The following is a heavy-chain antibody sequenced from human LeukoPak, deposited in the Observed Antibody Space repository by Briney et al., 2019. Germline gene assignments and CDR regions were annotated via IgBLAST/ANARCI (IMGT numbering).Heavy chain of an antibody. J-gene: IGHJ3*02. CDR3: ARYYGDAFDI. CDR1: GDSVSSNSAA. Sequence: SQTLSLTCAISGDSVSSNSAAWNWIRQSPSRGLEWLGRTYYRYNWYSDYAISMKGRITINPDTSKNQFSLQLNSVTPEDTAVYYCARYYGDAFDIWGQGTMVTVSS. CDR2: TYYRYNWYS. D-gene: IGHD3-3*01. V-gene: IGHV6-1*01.